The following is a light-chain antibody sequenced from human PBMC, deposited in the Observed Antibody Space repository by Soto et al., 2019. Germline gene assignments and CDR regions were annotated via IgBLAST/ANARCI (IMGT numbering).Light chain of an antibody. V-gene: IGKV3-20*01. Sequence: EIVLTQSPGTLSLSPGERATLSCRASQNVINNYLAWYQPKPGQAPRLLIYGVSSRATGIPDRFSGSGSGTDFTLTVTSLEPEDFAVYFCQQYGSSPGTFGQGTKVEI. CDR1: QNVINNY. CDR2: GVS. J-gene: IGKJ1*01. CDR3: QQYGSSPGT.